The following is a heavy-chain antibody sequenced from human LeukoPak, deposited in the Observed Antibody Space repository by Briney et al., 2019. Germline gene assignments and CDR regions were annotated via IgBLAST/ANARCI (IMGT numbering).Heavy chain of an antibody. CDR2: INHSGST. V-gene: IGHV4-34*01. J-gene: IGHJ4*02. CDR3: ARGYYDSSGYYPFGY. Sequence: SETLSLTCAVYGGSFSGYYWSWIRQPPGKGLEWIGEINHSGSTNYNPSLKSRVTISVDTSKNQFSPKLSSVTAADTAVYYCARGYYDSSGYYPFGYWGQGTLVTVSS. CDR1: GGSFSGYY. D-gene: IGHD3-22*01.